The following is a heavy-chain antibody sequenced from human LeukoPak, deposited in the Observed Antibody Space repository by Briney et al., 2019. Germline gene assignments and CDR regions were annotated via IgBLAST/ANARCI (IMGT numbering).Heavy chain of an antibody. CDR3: AKEYTLMPVTGRIDY. V-gene: IGHV3-23*01. J-gene: IGHJ4*02. CDR2: IGGSGGST. D-gene: IGHD6-19*01. Sequence: PGGSLRLSCAASGFTFGSYAMNWVRQAPGKGLEWVSGIGGSGGSTHYADSVKGRFTISRDNPKTTLYLQMSSLRAEDTAVYYCAKEYTLMPVTGRIDYWGQGTLVTVSS. CDR1: GFTFGSYA.